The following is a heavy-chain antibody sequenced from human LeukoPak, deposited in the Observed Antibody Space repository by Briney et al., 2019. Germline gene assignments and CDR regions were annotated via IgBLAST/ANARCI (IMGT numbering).Heavy chain of an antibody. CDR1: GFTFSDYS. Sequence: GGSLRLSCAASGFTFSDYSKNWVRRPPPNRLQRVSSISNSSTYIYYPDPLNSRFTIPRDNPKNPLYLQMNGLRGEDTDVYYCARARAFLVVFDAFDIWGQGTMVTVSS. CDR3: ARARAFLVVFDAFDI. V-gene: IGHV3-21*01. J-gene: IGHJ3*02. CDR2: ISNSSTYI. D-gene: IGHD3-22*01.